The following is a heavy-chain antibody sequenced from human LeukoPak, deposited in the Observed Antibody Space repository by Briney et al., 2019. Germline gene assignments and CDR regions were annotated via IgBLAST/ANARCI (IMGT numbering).Heavy chain of an antibody. V-gene: IGHV1-2*02. Sequence: ASVKVSCKASGYTFTDYYMHWVRQAPGQGLEWMGWINPNSGGTNYAQKFQGRVTMTRDTSISTAYMELSRLRSDDTAVYYCARHRAKMVRGVIGAFDIWGQGTMVTVSS. CDR1: GYTFTDYY. CDR2: INPNSGGT. D-gene: IGHD3-10*01. CDR3: ARHRAKMVRGVIGAFDI. J-gene: IGHJ3*02.